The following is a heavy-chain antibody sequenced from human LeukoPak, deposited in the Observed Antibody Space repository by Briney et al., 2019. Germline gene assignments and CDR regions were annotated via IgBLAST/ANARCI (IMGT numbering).Heavy chain of an antibody. CDR2: ISAYNGNT. V-gene: IGHV1-18*01. CDR3: ARDLFLGGSNSWPPFEY. Sequence: GASVKVSCKASGCTFASYGISWVRQAPGQGLEWMGWISAYNGNTNYAQKFQGRATMTTDTSTSTAYMELRSLRSDDTAVYYCARDLFLGGSNSWPPFEYWGQGTLVTVSS. D-gene: IGHD6-13*01. CDR1: GCTFASYG. J-gene: IGHJ4*02.